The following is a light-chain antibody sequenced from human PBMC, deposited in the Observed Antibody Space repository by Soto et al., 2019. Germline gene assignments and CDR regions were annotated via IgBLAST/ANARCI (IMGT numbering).Light chain of an antibody. J-gene: IGLJ1*01. V-gene: IGLV2-14*01. CDR3: SSYTSSSTRV. CDR2: EVS. Sequence: QSALTQPASVSGSPGQSITIYCTGSSSDIGGYKYVSWYQQHPGKAPKLMIYEVSNRPSGVSNRFSGSKSGNTASLTISGLQAEDEADYYCSSYTSSSTRVFGTGTKLTVL. CDR1: SSDIGGYKY.